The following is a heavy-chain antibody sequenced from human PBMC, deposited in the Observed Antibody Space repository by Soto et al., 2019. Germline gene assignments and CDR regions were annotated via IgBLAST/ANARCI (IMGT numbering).Heavy chain of an antibody. J-gene: IGHJ4*02. V-gene: IGHV3-23*01. CDR2: ISGGGETT. Sequence: EVQLLESGGGLVQPGGSLRLSCAASGFTFSSYAMWWVRQAPGKGLECVSAISGGGETTYYADSVKGRFTISRDNSKNTRYLQRNSLRAEDRAVYYCAFSSGSGSYYFDYWGQGTLVTVSS. D-gene: IGHD3-10*01. CDR3: AFSSGSGSYYFDY. CDR1: GFTFSSYA.